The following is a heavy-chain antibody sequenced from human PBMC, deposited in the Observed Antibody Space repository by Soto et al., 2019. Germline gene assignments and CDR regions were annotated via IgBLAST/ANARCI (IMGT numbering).Heavy chain of an antibody. V-gene: IGHV4-39*01. D-gene: IGHD4-4*01. Sequence: QLQLQESGPGLVKPSETLSLTCTVSGGSISSSSYYWGWIRQPPGKGLEWIGSIYYSGSTYYNPSSKSRVTISVDTSKNQFFLKLSSVTAADTAVYYCAMSDSNYAPFDYWGQGTLVTVSS. CDR2: IYYSGST. CDR1: GGSISSSSYY. J-gene: IGHJ4*02. CDR3: AMSDSNYAPFDY.